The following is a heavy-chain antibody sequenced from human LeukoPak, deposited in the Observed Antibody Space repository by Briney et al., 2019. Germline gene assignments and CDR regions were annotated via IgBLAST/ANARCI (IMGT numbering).Heavy chain of an antibody. CDR2: IYTSGST. CDR3: ARDSTLGGSYIFDY. Sequence: PSETLSLTCTVSGGSISSGSYYWTWIRQPAGTGLEWIGRIYTSGSTNYNPSLKSRVTISVDTSKNQFSLKLNSVTAADTAVYYCARDSTLGGSYIFDYWGQGTLVTVSS. V-gene: IGHV4-61*02. CDR1: GGSISSGSYY. D-gene: IGHD1-26*01. J-gene: IGHJ4*02.